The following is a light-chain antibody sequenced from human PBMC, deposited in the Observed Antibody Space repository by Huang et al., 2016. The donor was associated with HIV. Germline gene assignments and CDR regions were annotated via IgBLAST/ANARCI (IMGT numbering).Light chain of an antibody. CDR1: QSVGNY. V-gene: IGKV3-11*01. CDR3: QQRSSGVT. Sequence: IVLTQSPATLSWYPGERVTLSCRASQSVGNYIAWYQQHPGQSPKLLIYDTSTRATGTPVRFSDSGSGTDFTLTISSLESEDFAVYYCQQRSSGVTFGGGTKV. CDR2: DTS. J-gene: IGKJ4*01.